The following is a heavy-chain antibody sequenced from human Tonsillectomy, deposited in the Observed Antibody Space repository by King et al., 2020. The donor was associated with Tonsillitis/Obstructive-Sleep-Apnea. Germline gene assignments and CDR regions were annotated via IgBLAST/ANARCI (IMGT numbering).Heavy chain of an antibody. CDR2: ISGSAGST. CDR1: GFIFSSYA. D-gene: IGHD3-22*01. J-gene: IGHJ4*02. CDR3: VKDSNYDSSDYYRGYFDF. Sequence: VQLVESGGGLIQPGGSLRLSCAASGFIFSSYAMSWVRQAPGKGLEWVSVISGSAGSTYYADSVKGRFTISRDNDKSTLYLQMNTLRAEDTAIYYCVKDSNYDSSDYYRGYFDFWGQGTLVTVSS. V-gene: IGHV3-23*04.